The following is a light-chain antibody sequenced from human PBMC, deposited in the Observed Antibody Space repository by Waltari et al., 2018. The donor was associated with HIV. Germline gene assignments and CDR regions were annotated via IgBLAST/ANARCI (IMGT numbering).Light chain of an antibody. CDR1: SSGY. CDR3: SSYAGSNTLV. J-gene: IGLJ2*01. CDR2: EVT. V-gene: IGLV2-8*01. Sequence: QSALTQPPSASGSTGQSVTISCSGTSSGYVSWYQQHPGKAPKLMIYEVTKRPSGVPDRFSGSKSGNTASLTVSGLQAEDEADYYCSSYAGSNTLVFGGGTKLTVL.